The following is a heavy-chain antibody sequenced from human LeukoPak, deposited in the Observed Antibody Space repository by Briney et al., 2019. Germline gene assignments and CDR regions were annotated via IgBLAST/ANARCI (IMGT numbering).Heavy chain of an antibody. J-gene: IGHJ3*01. CDR1: GYSFTSYC. CDR3: GKSGDRVPLQDDVFDV. CDR2: IYPGDSGP. Sequence: GESLKISCKVSGYSFTSYCIGWVRQMPGKGLEWMGIIYPGDSGPTYSPSFQGQVTISVDKSINTAYQQWSSLQASATAMYYCGKSGDRVPLQDDVFDVWGQGTMVTVST. D-gene: IGHD1-26*01. V-gene: IGHV5-51*01.